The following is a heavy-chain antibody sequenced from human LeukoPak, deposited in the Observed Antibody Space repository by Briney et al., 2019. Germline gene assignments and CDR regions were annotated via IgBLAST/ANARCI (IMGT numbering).Heavy chain of an antibody. CDR1: GYTFTSYG. Sequence: ASVKVSCKSSGYTFTSYGISWVRQAPGQGLAWMGWISAYNGNTNYAQKLQGRVTMTTDTSTSTAYMELRSLRSDDTAVYYCARDKSSSWYTWFDPWGQGTLVTVSS. CDR3: ARDKSSSWYTWFDP. J-gene: IGHJ5*02. V-gene: IGHV1-18*01. CDR2: ISAYNGNT. D-gene: IGHD6-13*01.